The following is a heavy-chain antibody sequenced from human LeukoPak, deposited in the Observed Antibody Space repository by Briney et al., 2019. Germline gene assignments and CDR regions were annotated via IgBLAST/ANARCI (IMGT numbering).Heavy chain of an antibody. CDR3: ARDRSDYGDYGGWFDP. J-gene: IGHJ5*02. Sequence: SETLSLTCTVSGDSISGFSYYWGWIRQPPGKGLEWIGYIYYSGSTYYNPSLKSRVTISVDTSKNQFPLKLSSVTAADTAVYYCARDRSDYGDYGGWFDPWGQGTLVTVSS. CDR2: IYYSGST. V-gene: IGHV4-30-4*08. CDR1: GDSISGFSYY. D-gene: IGHD4-17*01.